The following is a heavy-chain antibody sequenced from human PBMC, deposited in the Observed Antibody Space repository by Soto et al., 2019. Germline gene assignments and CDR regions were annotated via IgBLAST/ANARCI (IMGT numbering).Heavy chain of an antibody. J-gene: IGHJ6*02. Sequence: SETLSLTCTVSGGSIGSSSYYWGWIRQPPGKGLEWIGNVYYGGSTYYNPSLKSRVTISVETSKSQFSLKLSSVTAADTAVYYCAGGDYYHSSGYYFYYYTMDVWGQGTTVTVS. CDR2: VYYGGST. CDR3: AGGDYYHSSGYYFYYYTMDV. CDR1: GGSIGSSSYY. V-gene: IGHV4-39*01. D-gene: IGHD3-22*01.